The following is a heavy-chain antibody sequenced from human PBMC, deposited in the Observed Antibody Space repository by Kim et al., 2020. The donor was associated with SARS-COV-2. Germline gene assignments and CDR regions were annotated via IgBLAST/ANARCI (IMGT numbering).Heavy chain of an antibody. CDR3: AKDPERLAYNYYGMDV. Sequence: GESLRLSCAASGFFFSSYGIHWVRQAPGKGLEWVAVISHDGNYEYSVDSVKGRFTISRDSSKNTVYLQMNSLRPEDTAVYYCAKDPERLAYNYYGMDVWGQGTTVTVSS. CDR2: ISHDGNYE. D-gene: IGHD1-1*01. J-gene: IGHJ6*01. CDR1: GFFFSSYG. V-gene: IGHV3-30*18.